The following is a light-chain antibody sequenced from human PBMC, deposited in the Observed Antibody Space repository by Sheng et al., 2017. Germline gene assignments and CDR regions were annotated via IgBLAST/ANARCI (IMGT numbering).Light chain of an antibody. Sequence: EIVLTQSPATLSLSPGQRATLSCRASQGVGSYLAWYQQKPGQTPRLLIYETSKRATGIPARFSGSGSGTDFTLIISSLEPEDFATYFCLQHNTDPPTFGQGTTVDIK. CDR2: ETS. V-gene: IGKV3-11*01. CDR3: LQHNTDPPT. CDR1: QGVGSY. J-gene: IGKJ1*01.